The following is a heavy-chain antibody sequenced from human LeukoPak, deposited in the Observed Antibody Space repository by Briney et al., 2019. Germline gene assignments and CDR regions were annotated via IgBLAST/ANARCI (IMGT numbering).Heavy chain of an antibody. CDR2: INQDGTEK. V-gene: IGHV3-7*01. CDR1: GGSISSNSYY. D-gene: IGHD3-10*01. CDR3: AKVAKYYYGSETYYFFEH. J-gene: IGHJ4*02. Sequence: PSETLSLTCTVSGGSISSNSYYWGWIRQPPGTGLEWVANINQDGTEKYYVDSVKGRFTISRDNAKNSLYLQMNSLRVEDTAVYYCAKVAKYYYGSETYYFFEHWGQGTPVTASS.